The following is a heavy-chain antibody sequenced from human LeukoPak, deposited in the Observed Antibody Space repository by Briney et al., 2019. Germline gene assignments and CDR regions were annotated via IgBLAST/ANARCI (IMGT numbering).Heavy chain of an antibody. Sequence: ASVKVSCKVSGYTLTELSMHWVRQVPGKGLEWMGGFDPEDGETIYAQKFQGRVTMTEDTSTDTAYMELSSLRSEDTAVYYCATAGIAAAGTLDYWGQGTLVTVSS. V-gene: IGHV1-24*01. D-gene: IGHD6-13*01. CDR1: GYTLTELS. CDR2: FDPEDGET. J-gene: IGHJ4*02. CDR3: ATAGIAAAGTLDY.